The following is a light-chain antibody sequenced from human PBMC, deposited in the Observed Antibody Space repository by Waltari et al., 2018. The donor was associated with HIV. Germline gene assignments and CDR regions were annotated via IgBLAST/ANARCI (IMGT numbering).Light chain of an antibody. CDR1: QSLLYSSNNKNY. CDR3: QQYYLVPYT. CDR2: WAS. J-gene: IGKJ2*01. Sequence: DVVVPQSPDSLALSVGERATLNCKSSQSLLYSSNNKNYLAWYQQKPGQPPKLLIYWASTRGSGVPDRFSGGGSGTDFTLTINSLQAEDVAVYYCQQYYLVPYTFGQGTKLEIK. V-gene: IGKV4-1*01.